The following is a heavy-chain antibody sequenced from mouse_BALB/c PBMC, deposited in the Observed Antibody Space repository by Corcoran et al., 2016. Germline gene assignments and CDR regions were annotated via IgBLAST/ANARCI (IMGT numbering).Heavy chain of an antibody. V-gene: IGHV1-81*01. CDR3: ARSRGNTAWFAY. Sequence: QVQLQQSGPELVKPGASVKMSCKASVYTFTDYVLSWVKQRTGQGLEWIGEIYPGSGSTYYNEKFKGKATLTADKSSNTAYMQLSSLTSEDSAVYFCARSRGNTAWFAYWGQGTLVTVSA. J-gene: IGHJ3*01. CDR1: VYTFTDYV. D-gene: IGHD1-1*01. CDR2: IYPGSGST.